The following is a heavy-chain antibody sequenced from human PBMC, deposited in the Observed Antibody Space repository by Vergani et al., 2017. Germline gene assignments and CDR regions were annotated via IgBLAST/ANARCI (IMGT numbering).Heavy chain of an antibody. CDR1: GFPFSSYG. V-gene: IGHV3-33*01. J-gene: IGHJ4*02. CDR3: ARGIAALPFDY. CDR2: IWDDGSNK. Sequence: QVQLVESGGGVVEPGRSLRLSCAASGFPFSSYGMHWVRQAPGKGLEWVAVIWDDGSNKYYADSVKGRFTISSDNSKNTLYLQMNSLRAEDTAVYYCARGIAALPFDYWGQGTLVTVSS. D-gene: IGHD6-13*01.